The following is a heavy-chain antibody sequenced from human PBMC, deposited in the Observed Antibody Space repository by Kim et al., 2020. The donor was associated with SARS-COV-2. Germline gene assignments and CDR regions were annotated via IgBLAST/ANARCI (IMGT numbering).Heavy chain of an antibody. D-gene: IGHD6-6*01. CDR3: ARLWRGSKYSSSGGLDD. J-gene: IGHJ6*02. V-gene: IGHV5-51*01. Sequence: GESLKISCEGSGYNFTNYWIGWVRRMPGKGLEWMGIIYPADSDIRYSPSFQGQVTISVDKSITTAYLQWRSLKASDTAMYYCARLWRGSKYSSSGGLDDWGQGTTVSVSS. CDR2: IYPADSDI. CDR1: GYNFTNYW.